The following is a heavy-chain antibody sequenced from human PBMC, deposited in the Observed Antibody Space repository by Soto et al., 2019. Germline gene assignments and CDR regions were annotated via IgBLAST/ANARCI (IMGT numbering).Heavy chain of an antibody. Sequence: QVQLQESGPGLVKPSQTLSLTCTVSGGSISSGGYYWSWIRQHPGKGLEWIGYIYYSGSTYYNPSLRGRVTISVDTSKNQFSLKLSSVTAADTAVYYCARVPCSSTSCYASQRYGMDVWGQGTTVTVSS. CDR2: IYYSGST. CDR1: GGSISSGGYY. D-gene: IGHD2-2*01. V-gene: IGHV4-31*03. CDR3: ARVPCSSTSCYASQRYGMDV. J-gene: IGHJ6*02.